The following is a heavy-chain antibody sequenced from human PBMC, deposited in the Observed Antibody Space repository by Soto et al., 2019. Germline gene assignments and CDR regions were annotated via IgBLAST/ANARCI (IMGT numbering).Heavy chain of an antibody. V-gene: IGHV4-59*01. CDR2: MYYSGGT. Sequence: QVQLQESGPGLVKPSETLSLTCTASGGSISSYYCSWIRQPPGKGLEWIGYMYYSGGTNYNPPLKGRVTISVDTSKNQFSLKLSSVTAADTAVYYCARAGASTLSDYWGQGTLVTVSS. D-gene: IGHD1-26*01. CDR3: ARAGASTLSDY. J-gene: IGHJ4*02. CDR1: GGSISSYY.